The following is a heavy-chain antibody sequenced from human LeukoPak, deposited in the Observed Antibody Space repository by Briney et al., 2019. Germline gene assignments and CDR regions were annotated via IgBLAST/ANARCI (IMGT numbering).Heavy chain of an antibody. CDR2: ISWNSGSI. CDR3: AKGGGELGSGSLDY. CDR1: GFTFDDYA. V-gene: IGHV3-9*01. Sequence: AGGSLRLSCAASGFTFDDYAMHWVRQAPGKGLEWVSGISWNSGSIGYADSVKGRFTISRDNSKNTLYLQMNSLTTEDTAVYYCAKGGGELGSGSLDYWGQGTLVTVSS. D-gene: IGHD3-10*01. J-gene: IGHJ4*02.